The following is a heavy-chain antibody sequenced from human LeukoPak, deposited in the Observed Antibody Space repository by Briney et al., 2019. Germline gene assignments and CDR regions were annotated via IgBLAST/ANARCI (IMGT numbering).Heavy chain of an antibody. V-gene: IGHV3-30-3*02. CDR2: ISYDGSNK. CDR3: AKQNYYDSSGVKTEFPRQDY. Sequence: PGGSLRLSCAASGFTFSSYAMHWVRQAPGKGLEWVAVISYDGSNKYYADSVKGRFTISRDNSKNTLYLQMNSLRAEDTAVYYCAKQNYYDSSGVKTEFPRQDYWGQGTLVTVSS. J-gene: IGHJ4*02. CDR1: GFTFSSYA. D-gene: IGHD3-22*01.